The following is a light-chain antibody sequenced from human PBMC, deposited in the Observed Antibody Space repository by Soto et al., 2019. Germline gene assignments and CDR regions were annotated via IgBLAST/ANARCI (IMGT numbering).Light chain of an antibody. V-gene: IGKV3-15*01. CDR3: QQYADWPKT. J-gene: IGKJ1*01. CDR2: AAS. Sequence: EIGMTESPDALSFSPGERATLSCRASQSVSDRVVWYQQKSGQAPSLLIYAASTRAAGVPARFSGSGSGTEFTLPLSSLQSEDFALYFCQQYADWPKTFRQGTKVDIK. CDR1: QSVSDR.